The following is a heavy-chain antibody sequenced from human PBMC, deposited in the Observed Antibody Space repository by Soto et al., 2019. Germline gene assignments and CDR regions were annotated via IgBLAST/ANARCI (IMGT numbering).Heavy chain of an antibody. CDR1: GFTFSNAW. CDR3: TTGVRSYYIAYYYYGMDV. J-gene: IGHJ6*02. D-gene: IGHD1-26*01. V-gene: IGHV3-15*01. Sequence: LSLTCAASGFTFSNAWMRWVRPAPGKGLEWVGRIKSKTDGGTTDYAAPVKGRFTISRDDSKNTLYLQMNSLKTEDTAVYYCTTGVRSYYIAYYYYGMDVWGQGTTVTVSS. CDR2: IKSKTDGGTT.